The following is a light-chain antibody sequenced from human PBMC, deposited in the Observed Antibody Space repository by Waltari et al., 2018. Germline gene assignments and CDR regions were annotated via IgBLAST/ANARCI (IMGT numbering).Light chain of an antibody. Sequence: DIQMTQSPSSLSASVGDRVTITCQASQDISNYLNWYQQKPGKAPKLLIYDASNLETGVPSRFSGSGSGTDFTFTINSLQPEDIATYYCQQYDNLITFGQGTRLEIK. CDR2: DAS. V-gene: IGKV1-33*01. J-gene: IGKJ5*01. CDR3: QQYDNLIT. CDR1: QDISNY.